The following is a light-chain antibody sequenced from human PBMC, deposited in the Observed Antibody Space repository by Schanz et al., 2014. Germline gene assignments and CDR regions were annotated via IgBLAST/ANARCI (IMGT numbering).Light chain of an antibody. Sequence: QSVLTQPPSVSGAPGQRVTISCTGSSSNIGARYDVHWYQQLPGTAPRLLIYGNTNRSSGVPDRFSGSKSGTSASLAITGLQAEDEADYYCNSYTSSSTWVFGGGTKLTVL. J-gene: IGLJ3*02. CDR3: NSYTSSSTWV. CDR2: GNT. CDR1: SSNIGARYD. V-gene: IGLV1-40*01.